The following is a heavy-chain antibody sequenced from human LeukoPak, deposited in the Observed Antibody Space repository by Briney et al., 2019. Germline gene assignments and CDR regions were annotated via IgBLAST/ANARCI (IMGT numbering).Heavy chain of an antibody. CDR1: GCTFSSYA. J-gene: IGHJ4*02. CDR2: INPIFGTA. V-gene: IGHV1-69*13. D-gene: IGHD7-27*01. Sequence: SVKVSFKASGCTFSSYAISWLRQAPGQGLEWMGGINPIFGTANYAQKFQGRVTITADESTSTAYMELSSLSAEDSAVYYCARELGALDYWGQGTLVTVS. CDR3: ARELGALDY.